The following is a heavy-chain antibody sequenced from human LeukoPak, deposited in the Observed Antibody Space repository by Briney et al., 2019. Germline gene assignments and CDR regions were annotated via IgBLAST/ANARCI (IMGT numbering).Heavy chain of an antibody. CDR2: FTGSGGNT. CDR1: GFTFSSHA. V-gene: IGHV3-23*01. J-gene: IGHJ4*02. Sequence: GGSLRLSCAASGFTFSSHAMSWVRQAPGKGLEWVAGFTGSGGNTFYAESVKGRVTISTDNSENTLYLQMSSLRAEDTAVYYCAKASTVYSYFDCWGQGTLVTVSS. CDR3: AKASTVYSYFDC. D-gene: IGHD3-22*01.